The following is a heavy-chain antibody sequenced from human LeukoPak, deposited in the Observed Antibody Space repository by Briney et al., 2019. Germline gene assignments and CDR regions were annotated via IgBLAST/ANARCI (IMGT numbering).Heavy chain of an antibody. CDR3: AKDLDTAMAWDFDY. CDR2: ISGSGGST. CDR1: GFTFSSYA. D-gene: IGHD5-18*01. Sequence: GGSLRLSCAASGFTFSSYAMSWVCQAPGKGLEWVSAISGSGGSTYYADSVKGRFTISRDNSKNTLYLQMNSLRAEDTAVYYCAKDLDTAMAWDFDYWGQGTLVTVSP. J-gene: IGHJ4*02. V-gene: IGHV3-23*01.